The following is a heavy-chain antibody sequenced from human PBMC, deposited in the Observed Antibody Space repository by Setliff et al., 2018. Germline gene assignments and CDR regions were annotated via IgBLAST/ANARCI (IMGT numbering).Heavy chain of an antibody. CDR2: IYTSGST. Sequence: PSETLSLTCTVSGGSISSGSYYWSWIRQPAGKGLEWIGRIYTSGSTNYNPSLKSRVTISVDTSKNQFSLKLSSVTAADTAVYYCARDQDFWSGYYRASHYMDVWGKGTTVTVSS. CDR3: ARDQDFWSGYYRASHYMDV. J-gene: IGHJ6*03. D-gene: IGHD3-3*01. CDR1: GGSISSGSYY. V-gene: IGHV4-61*02.